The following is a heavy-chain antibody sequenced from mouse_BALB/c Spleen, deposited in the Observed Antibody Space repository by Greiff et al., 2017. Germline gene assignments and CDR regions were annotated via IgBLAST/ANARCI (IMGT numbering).Heavy chain of an antibody. V-gene: IGHV5-4*02. CDR3: ARQGDYYDYDGYYFDY. Sequence: EVKLMESGGGLVKPGGSLKLSCAASGFTFSDYYMYWVRQTPEKRLEWVATISDGGSYTYYPDSVKGRFTISRDNAKNNLYLQMSSLKSEDTAMYYCARQGDYYDYDGYYFDYWGQGTTLTVSS. CDR1: GFTFSDYY. J-gene: IGHJ2*01. D-gene: IGHD2-4*01. CDR2: ISDGGSYT.